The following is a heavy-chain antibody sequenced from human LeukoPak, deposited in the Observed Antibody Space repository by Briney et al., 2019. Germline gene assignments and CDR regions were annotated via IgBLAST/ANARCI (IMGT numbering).Heavy chain of an antibody. CDR1: GLTFSSYA. J-gene: IGHJ4*02. V-gene: IGHV3-23*01. CDR2: ISGSGAGT. Sequence: PGRSLRLSCAASGLTFSSYAVSWVRQAPGKGLEWVSGISGSGAGTYYADSVKGRFTISRDNSKNTLYLQMNSLRAEDTAVYYCATRMVGATTYFNYWGQGTLVTVSS. CDR3: ATRMVGATTYFNY. D-gene: IGHD1-26*01.